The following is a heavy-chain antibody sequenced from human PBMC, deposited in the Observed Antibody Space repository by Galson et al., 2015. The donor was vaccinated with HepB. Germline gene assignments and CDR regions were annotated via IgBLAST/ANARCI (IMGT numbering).Heavy chain of an antibody. CDR2: LNSDGSGT. D-gene: IGHD3-3*01. Sequence: SLRLSCAASGFTFSSYWKHWVRQAPGKGLEWVSRLNSDGSGTTYADSVKGRFTISRDNAKSTLYLQMNNLRAEDTAVYYCAREGSGSYTDFAYWGQGTLVTVSS. CDR1: GFTFSSYW. CDR3: AREGSGSYTDFAY. J-gene: IGHJ4*02. V-gene: IGHV3-74*01.